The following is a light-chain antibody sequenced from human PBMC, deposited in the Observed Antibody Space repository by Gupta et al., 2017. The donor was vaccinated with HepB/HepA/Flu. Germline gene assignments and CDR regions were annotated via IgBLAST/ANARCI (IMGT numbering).Light chain of an antibody. J-gene: IGKJ1*01. Sequence: DIVMTQSPVSLPVTPGEPASISCRSSQSLLHSTGYNYLDWSLQKPGQSPQLLIYLGSNRASGVPDRFSGSGSGTDFTLKISRVEAEDVGVYYCMQALQTTWTFGQGTKVEIK. CDR1: QSLLHSTGYNY. CDR3: MQALQTTWT. CDR2: LGS. V-gene: IGKV2-28*01.